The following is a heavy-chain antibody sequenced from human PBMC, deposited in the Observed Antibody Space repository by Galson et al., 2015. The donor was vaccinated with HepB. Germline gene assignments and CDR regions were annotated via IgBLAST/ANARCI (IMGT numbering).Heavy chain of an antibody. Sequence: SLRLSCAASGFTFSSYAMSWVRQAPGKGLEWVSAISGSGGSTYYADSVKGRFTISRDNSKNTLYLQMNSLRAEGTAVYYCAKANTAMVKGGYFDYWGQGTLVTVSS. J-gene: IGHJ4*02. CDR1: GFTFSSYA. CDR2: ISGSGGST. V-gene: IGHV3-23*01. CDR3: AKANTAMVKGGYFDY. D-gene: IGHD5-18*01.